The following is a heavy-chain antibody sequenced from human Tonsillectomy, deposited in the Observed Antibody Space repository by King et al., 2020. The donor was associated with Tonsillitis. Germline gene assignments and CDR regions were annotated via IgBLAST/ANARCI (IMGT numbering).Heavy chain of an antibody. Sequence: EVQLVESGAEVKKPGESLRISCKGSGYSFTSYWITWVRQMPGKGLEWMGRIDPSDSYTNYSPSFQGHATISADKSTNTAYLQWSSLKASEPAMYFCERQDSSGWYGFDYWGQGTLVTVSS. CDR2: IDPSDSYT. CDR3: ERQDSSGWYGFDY. J-gene: IGHJ4*02. CDR1: GYSFTSYW. V-gene: IGHV5-10-1*03. D-gene: IGHD6-19*01.